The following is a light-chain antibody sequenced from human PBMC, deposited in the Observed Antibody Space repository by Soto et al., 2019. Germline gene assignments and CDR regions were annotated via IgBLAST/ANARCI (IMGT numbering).Light chain of an antibody. CDR2: GAS. V-gene: IGKV3-15*01. CDR1: QSVSSN. CDR3: QQYNNWPPT. J-gene: IGKJ1*01. Sequence: EIVMTQSPATLSVSPGERATLSCRASQSVSSNLAWYKQKPGQAPRLLIYGASTRATGIPARFSGSGSGTAFTLTIISLQSQDFAFYYCQQYNNWPPTFGQGTKVDIK.